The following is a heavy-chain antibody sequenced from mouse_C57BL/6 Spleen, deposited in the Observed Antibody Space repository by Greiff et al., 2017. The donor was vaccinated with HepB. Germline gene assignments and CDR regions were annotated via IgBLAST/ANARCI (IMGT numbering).Heavy chain of an antibody. Sequence: QVQLQQSGPELVKPGASVKISCKASGYTFTDYYIHWVKQRPGQGLEWIGWIFPGSGSTYYNEKFKGKATLTVDKSSSTAYMWLSSLTSEDSAVYLCARLGYYYGSSSYAMGYWGQGTSVTVSS. J-gene: IGHJ4*01. V-gene: IGHV1-75*01. CDR3: ARLGYYYGSSSYAMGY. CDR1: GYTFTDYY. CDR2: IFPGSGST. D-gene: IGHD1-1*01.